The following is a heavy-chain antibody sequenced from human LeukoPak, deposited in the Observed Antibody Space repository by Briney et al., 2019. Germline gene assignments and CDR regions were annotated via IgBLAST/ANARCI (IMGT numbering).Heavy chain of an antibody. J-gene: IGHJ4*02. V-gene: IGHV3-23*01. Sequence: GGSLRLSCAASGFTFSSDAMSWVRQAPGKGLEWVSAISGSGGSTYYADSVKGRFTISRDNSKNTLYLQMNSLRAEDTAVYCCARATRGGYDGYFDYWGQGTLVTVSS. CDR2: ISGSGGST. CDR3: ARATRGGYDGYFDY. CDR1: GFTFSSDA. D-gene: IGHD5-12*01.